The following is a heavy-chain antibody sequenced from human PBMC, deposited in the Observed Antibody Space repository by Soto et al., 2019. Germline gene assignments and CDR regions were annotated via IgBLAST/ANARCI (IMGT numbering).Heavy chain of an antibody. CDR2: ISYDGSNK. Sequence: PGGSLRLSCAASGFTFSSYAMHWVRQAPGKGLEWVAVISYDGSNKYYADSVKGRFTISRDNSKNTLYLQMNSLRAEDTAVYYCARGSGWPEYFQHWGQGTLVTVSS. V-gene: IGHV3-30-3*01. J-gene: IGHJ1*01. D-gene: IGHD6-19*01. CDR1: GFTFSSYA. CDR3: ARGSGWPEYFQH.